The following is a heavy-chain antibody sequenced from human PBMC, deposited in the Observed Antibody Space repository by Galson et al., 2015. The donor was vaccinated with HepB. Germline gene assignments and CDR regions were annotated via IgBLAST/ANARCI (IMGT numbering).Heavy chain of an antibody. Sequence: SVKVSCKASGGTFSSYTISWVRQAPGQGLEWMGRIIPILGIANYAQKFQGRVTITADKSTSTAYMELSSLRSEDTAVYYCARDKGGNSGSYFATSFKPNYYYYYGMDVWGQGTTVTVSS. CDR2: IIPILGIA. CDR1: GGTFSSYT. J-gene: IGHJ6*02. CDR3: ARDKGGNSGSYFATSFKPNYYYYYGMDV. V-gene: IGHV1-69*04. D-gene: IGHD1-26*01.